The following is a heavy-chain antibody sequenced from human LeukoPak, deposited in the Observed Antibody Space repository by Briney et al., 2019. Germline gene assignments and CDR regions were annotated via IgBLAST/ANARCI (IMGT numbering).Heavy chain of an antibody. CDR1: GGSFSGYY. D-gene: IGHD6-19*01. CDR2: INQRRNT. Sequence: SETLSLTCAVYGGSFSGYYWSWIRQPPGKGLGWIGEINQRRNTNNNPSLKSRVTISINTAKNQFSLKLSSVTAADTAVYFCARHGWHAWYFDLGGRGTLVTVSS. CDR3: ARHGWHAWYFDL. V-gene: IGHV4-34*01. J-gene: IGHJ2*01.